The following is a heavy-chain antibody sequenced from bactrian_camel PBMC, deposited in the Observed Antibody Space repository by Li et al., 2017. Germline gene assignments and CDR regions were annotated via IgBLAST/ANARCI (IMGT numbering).Heavy chain of an antibody. CDR3: AVDRPIRLVAPIITFRKIQNCGDTDDLY. CDR2: ITSDGST. J-gene: IGHJ4*01. CDR1: GLTPSGYC. D-gene: IGHD7*01. V-gene: IGHV3S53*01. Sequence: HVQLVESGGGSVQAGGTLTLSCATPGLTPSGYCMGWFRQAPGKEREEVATITSDGSTRYADSVKGRFAISRDNGENAVRLRMSALSPRDTAVYFCAVDRPIRLVAPIITFRKIQNCGDTDDLYWGQGTQVTVSS.